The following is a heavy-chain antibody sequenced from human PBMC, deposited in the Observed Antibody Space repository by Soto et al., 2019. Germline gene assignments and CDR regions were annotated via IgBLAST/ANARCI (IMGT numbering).Heavy chain of an antibody. J-gene: IGHJ4*02. CDR3: ARGRYGDY. CDR2: ISAHNGNT. D-gene: IGHD1-1*01. Sequence: QVHLVQSGAEVKKPGASVKVSCKGSGYDFTTYGITWVRQAPGQGLEWMAWISAHNGNTDYAQKLPGRVTVTRDTSTSTAYMELRSLRADDTAVYYCARGRYGDYWGQGALVTVSS. CDR1: GYDFTTYG. V-gene: IGHV1-18*01.